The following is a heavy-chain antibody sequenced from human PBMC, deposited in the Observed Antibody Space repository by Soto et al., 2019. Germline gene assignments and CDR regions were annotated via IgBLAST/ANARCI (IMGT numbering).Heavy chain of an antibody. CDR2: IYHTGST. Sequence: SETLSLTCSVSGGSISTVGHYWTWIRQPPGKGPEWIGSIYHTGSTYYSKSLRSRLTMSVDTSKSQFSLRLSSVTAADTAVYYCARATGTLRSRNCDYWGQGSLVTAPQ. J-gene: IGHJ4*02. CDR1: GGSISTVGHY. D-gene: IGHD1-1*01. CDR3: ARATGTLRSRNCDY. V-gene: IGHV4-31*03.